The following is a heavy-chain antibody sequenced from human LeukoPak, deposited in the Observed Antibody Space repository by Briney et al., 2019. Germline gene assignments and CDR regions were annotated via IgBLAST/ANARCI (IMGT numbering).Heavy chain of an antibody. J-gene: IGHJ6*04. CDR3: ARSYGSGSYYNPGDV. D-gene: IGHD3-10*01. V-gene: IGHV3-73*01. CDR2: IRSKANSYAT. CDR1: GFTFSGSA. Sequence: GGSLRLSCAASGFTFSGSAMHWVRQASGKGLEWVGRIRSKANSYATAYAASVKGRFTISRDDSKSTAYLQMNSLKTEDTAVYYCARSYGSGSYYNPGDVWGKGTTVTVSS.